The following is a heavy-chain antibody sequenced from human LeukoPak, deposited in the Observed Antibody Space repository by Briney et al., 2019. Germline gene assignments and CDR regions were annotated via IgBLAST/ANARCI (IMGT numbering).Heavy chain of an antibody. CDR2: ISRSSPYT. CDR1: GFTFSDYY. J-gene: IGHJ4*02. Sequence: GGSLRLSCAASGFTFSDYYMSRIRQAPGKGLEWVSYISRSSPYTNYADSVKGRFTISRDNAKNSLYLQLSSLRPEDTAVYYCQGRLRLGELPLEDYWGQGTLVTVSS. CDR3: QGRLRLGELPLEDY. D-gene: IGHD3-16*01. V-gene: IGHV3-11*03.